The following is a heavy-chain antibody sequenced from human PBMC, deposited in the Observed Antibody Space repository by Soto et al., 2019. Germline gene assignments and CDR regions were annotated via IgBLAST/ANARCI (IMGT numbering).Heavy chain of an antibody. J-gene: IGHJ5*02. CDR2: IIPIFGTA. CDR3: AKRGDSGYDYEYNWFDP. CDR1: GGTFSSYA. D-gene: IGHD5-12*01. Sequence: ASVKVSCKASGGTFSSYAISWVRQAPGQGLEWMGGIIPIFGTANYAQKFQGRVTITADESTSTAYMELSSLRSEDTAVYYCAKRGDSGYDYEYNWFDPWGQGTRVRVSS. V-gene: IGHV1-69*13.